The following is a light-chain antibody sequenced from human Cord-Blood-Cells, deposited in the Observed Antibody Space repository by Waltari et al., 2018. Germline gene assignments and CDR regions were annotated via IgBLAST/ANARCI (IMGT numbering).Light chain of an antibody. J-gene: IGKJ1*01. CDR1: QSISSY. CDR3: QQSYSTPKT. CDR2: AAS. V-gene: IGKV1-39*01. Sequence: DIQMTQSPSSLSASVGSRVTITGRASQSISSYLNWYQQKPGKAPKLLIYAASSLQSGVPSRLSGSGSGTDFTRTINRLQPEDCATYYCQQSYSTPKTCGQWTKVEIK.